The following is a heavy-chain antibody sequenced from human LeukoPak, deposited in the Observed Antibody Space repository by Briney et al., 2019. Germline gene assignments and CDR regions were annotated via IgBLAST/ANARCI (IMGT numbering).Heavy chain of an antibody. J-gene: IGHJ4*02. CDR3: ARDLQLLDPGRFDY. CDR2: ISAYNGNT. V-gene: IGHV1-18*04. D-gene: IGHD2-2*02. CDR1: GYTFTSYG. Sequence: ASVKVSCKASGYTFTSYGISWVRQAPGQGLEWMGWISAYNGNTNYAQKLQGRVTMTTDTSTSTAYMELRGLRSDDTAVYYCARDLQLLDPGRFDYWGQGTLVTVSS.